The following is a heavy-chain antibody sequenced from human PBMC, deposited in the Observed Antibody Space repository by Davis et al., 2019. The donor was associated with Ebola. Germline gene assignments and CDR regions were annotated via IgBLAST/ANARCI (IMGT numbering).Heavy chain of an antibody. CDR3: ARGRWSYYDSSGYYGKFEY. CDR2: MNPNSGNT. V-gene: IGHV1-8*02. D-gene: IGHD3-22*01. Sequence: ASVKVSCKASGYTFTSYYIHWVRQATGQGLEWMGWMNPNSGNTGYAQKFQGRVTMTRNTSISTAYMELSSLRSEDTAVYYCARGRWSYYDSSGYYGKFEYWGQGTLVTVSS. J-gene: IGHJ4*02. CDR1: GYTFTSYY.